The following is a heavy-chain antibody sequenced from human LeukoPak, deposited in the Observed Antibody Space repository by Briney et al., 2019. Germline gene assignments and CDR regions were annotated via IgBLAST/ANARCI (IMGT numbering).Heavy chain of an antibody. CDR3: ARGIPLAY. CDR1: GGSISGYC. D-gene: IGHD2-21*01. Sequence: SETLSLTCTVSGGSISGYCWGWVRQPPGKGLEWIGNFCYGGSTNYNPSLKSRVTISVDTSKSQFSLILSSVTAADTAVYYCARGIPLAYWGQGPLVTVSS. J-gene: IGHJ4*02. V-gene: IGHV4-59*08. CDR2: FCYGGST.